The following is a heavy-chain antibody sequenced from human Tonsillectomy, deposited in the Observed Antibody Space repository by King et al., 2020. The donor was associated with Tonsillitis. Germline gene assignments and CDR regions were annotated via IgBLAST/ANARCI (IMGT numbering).Heavy chain of an antibody. Sequence: EVQLVESGAEVKKPGESLKISCKGSGYRFTSYWIGWVRQIPGKGLEWKGIIYPGDSDTRYSPSFQGQVTISADKSINTAYLQRSSLKASDTAMYYCARHSDDILTAFNYGMDVWGQGTTVTVSS. V-gene: IGHV5-51*01. CDR2: IYPGDSDT. CDR3: ARHSDDILTAFNYGMDV. J-gene: IGHJ6*02. CDR1: GYRFTSYW. D-gene: IGHD3-9*01.